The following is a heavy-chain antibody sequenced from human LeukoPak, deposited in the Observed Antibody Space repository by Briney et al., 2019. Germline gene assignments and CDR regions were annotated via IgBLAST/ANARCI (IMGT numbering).Heavy chain of an antibody. V-gene: IGHV1-69*13. CDR2: IIPILATA. CDR1: GGTFSNYA. J-gene: IGHJ4*02. D-gene: IGHD6-13*01. CDR3: ARGHSSSWYSAYFDY. Sequence: ASVKVSCKASGGTFSNYAISWVRQAPGQGLEWMGGIIPILATANYAPRFQSRVTITADESTRTAHMELSSLRSEDTAVYYCARGHSSSWYSAYFDYWGQGTLVTVSS.